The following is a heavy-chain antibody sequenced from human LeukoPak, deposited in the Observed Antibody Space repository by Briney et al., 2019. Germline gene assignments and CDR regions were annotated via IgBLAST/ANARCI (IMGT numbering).Heavy chain of an antibody. CDR3: ARRTVTTVDAFDI. D-gene: IGHD4-23*01. Sequence: GESLKISCNGSGYXFTNYWICWVRQMPGKGLEWMGIIYPGDSDTRYSPSFQGQVTISADKSISTAYLQWSSLKASDTAMYYCARRTVTTVDAFDIWGQGTMVTVSS. J-gene: IGHJ3*02. CDR2: IYPGDSDT. CDR1: GYXFTNYW. V-gene: IGHV5-51*01.